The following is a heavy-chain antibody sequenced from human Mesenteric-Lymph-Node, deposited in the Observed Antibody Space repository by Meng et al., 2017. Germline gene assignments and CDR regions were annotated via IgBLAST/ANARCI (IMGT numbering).Heavy chain of an antibody. CDR1: GFTFSSYG. Sequence: EVQLLESGGGLGQPGGSLRLSCAASGFTFSSYGMSWVRQAPGKGLEWVSAISGSGGSTYYADSVKGRFTISRDNSKNTLYLQMNSLRAEDTAVYYCVSTVTPNFYYFDYWGQGTLVTVSS. CDR2: ISGSGGST. V-gene: IGHV3-23*01. CDR3: VSTVTPNFYYFDY. D-gene: IGHD4-17*01. J-gene: IGHJ4*02.